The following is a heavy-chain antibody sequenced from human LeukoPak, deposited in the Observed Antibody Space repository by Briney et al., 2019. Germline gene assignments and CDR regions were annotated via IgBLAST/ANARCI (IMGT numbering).Heavy chain of an antibody. CDR2: ISGSGGST. CDR1: GFTFSNYA. Sequence: PGGSLRLSCAASGFTFSNYAMSWVRQAPGKGLEWVSGISGSGGSTYYADSVKGRFTISRDNSMNTLYLQMSSLRPEDTAVYYCAKDFEGFCGGDCYSMDFWGQGTLATVSS. V-gene: IGHV3-23*01. CDR3: AKDFEGFCGGDCYSMDF. J-gene: IGHJ4*02. D-gene: IGHD2-21*02.